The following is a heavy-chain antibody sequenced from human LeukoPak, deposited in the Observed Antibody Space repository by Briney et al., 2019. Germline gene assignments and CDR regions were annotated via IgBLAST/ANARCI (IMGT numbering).Heavy chain of an antibody. CDR3: ARQERSGGSYNFDY. V-gene: IGHV4-39*01. D-gene: IGHD1-26*01. CDR2: IYYSGST. J-gene: IGHJ4*02. Sequence: SETLSLTCTVSGGSISSSTYYWGWIRQPPGKGLEWIGTIYYSGSTYYNPSLKSRVTISVDTSKNQLSLKLSFVTAADTAVYYCARQERSGGSYNFDYWGQGTLVTVSS. CDR1: GGSISSSTYY.